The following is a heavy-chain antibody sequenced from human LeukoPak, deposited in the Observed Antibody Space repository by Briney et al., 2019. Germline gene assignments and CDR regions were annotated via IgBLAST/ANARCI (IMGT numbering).Heavy chain of an antibody. D-gene: IGHD5-12*01. CDR1: GFSFSDEY. Sequence: GGSLRLSCVGSGFSFSDEYMNWVRQAPGKGLEWVGRTRNKANNFRTEFAASVRGRFSISSDESKNSMYLQMDTLEREDTAVYFCARGRRTYSATTYYFDSWGQGTLVTVSS. CDR2: TRNKANNFRT. CDR3: ARGRRTYSATTYYFDS. J-gene: IGHJ4*02. V-gene: IGHV3-72*01.